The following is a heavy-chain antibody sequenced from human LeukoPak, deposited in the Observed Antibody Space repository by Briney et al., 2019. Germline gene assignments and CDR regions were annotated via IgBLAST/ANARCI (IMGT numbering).Heavy chain of an antibody. V-gene: IGHV1-69*13. J-gene: IGHJ4*02. Sequence: GASVKVSCKASGGTFSSYAISRVRQAPGQGLEWKGGIIPIFGTANYAQKFQGRVTITADESTGTAYMELSSLRSEDTAVYYCAREGWGYDSSGYYLDWGQGTLVTVSS. CDR2: IIPIFGTA. CDR3: AREGWGYDSSGYYLD. D-gene: IGHD3-22*01. CDR1: GGTFSSYA.